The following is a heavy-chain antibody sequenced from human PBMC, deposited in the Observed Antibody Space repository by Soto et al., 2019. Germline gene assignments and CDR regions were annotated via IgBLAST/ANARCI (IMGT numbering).Heavy chain of an antibody. CDR2: ISAYNGNT. CDR3: ARDSPPVDY. J-gene: IGHJ4*02. Sequence: QVQLVQSGAEVKKPGASVKVSCKASGYTFTSYGISWVRQAPGQGLEWMGWISAYNGNTHNAQKLQGRVTMTTETTTSTGYMELRSLRSDDTAVFLCARDSPPVDYWGQGTLVTVSS. V-gene: IGHV1-18*01. CDR1: GYTFTSYG.